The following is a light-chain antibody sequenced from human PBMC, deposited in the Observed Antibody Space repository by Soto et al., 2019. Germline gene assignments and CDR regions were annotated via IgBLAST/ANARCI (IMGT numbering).Light chain of an antibody. CDR2: GAS. Sequence: EIVMTQSPATLSVSPGERATLSCRASQSVSSNLAWYQQKPGQAPMLLIYGASIRATGIPASFSGSGAGTEFTLTISSLQSEDFSVYYCQQYNNWPPWTFGQGTKLEIK. V-gene: IGKV3D-15*01. J-gene: IGKJ1*01. CDR1: QSVSSN. CDR3: QQYNNWPPWT.